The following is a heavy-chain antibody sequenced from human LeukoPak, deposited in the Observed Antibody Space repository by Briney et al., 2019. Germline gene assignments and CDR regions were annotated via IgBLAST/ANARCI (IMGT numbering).Heavy chain of an antibody. CDR3: AKDPSTGTTPRHFDY. CDR2: IRYDGSNK. Sequence: PGGSLRLSCAASGLTFSSYAMHWVRQAPGKGLEWVAVIRYDGSNKNYADSVEGRFTISRDNSKNTLYLQMNSLRVEDSAVYYCAKDPSTGTTPRHFDYWGQGTLVTVSS. V-gene: IGHV3-30*02. CDR1: GLTFSSYA. D-gene: IGHD1-1*01. J-gene: IGHJ4*02.